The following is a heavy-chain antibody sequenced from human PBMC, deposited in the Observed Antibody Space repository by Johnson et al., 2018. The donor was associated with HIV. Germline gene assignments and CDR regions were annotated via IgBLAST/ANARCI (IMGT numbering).Heavy chain of an antibody. CDR1: GFTFDDYD. D-gene: IGHD6-13*01. Sequence: VQLVESGGGVVLPGESLRLPCAASGFTFDDYDMKWVRHAPGEGLQWVSGINCNGGRTDYADSVKGRFTISRDNAKNTLYLQMNTLRVEDTAVYYCARDRAYSSSWGGAFDIWGQGTMVTVSS. V-gene: IGHV3-20*04. J-gene: IGHJ3*02. CDR2: INCNGGRT. CDR3: ARDRAYSSSWGGAFDI.